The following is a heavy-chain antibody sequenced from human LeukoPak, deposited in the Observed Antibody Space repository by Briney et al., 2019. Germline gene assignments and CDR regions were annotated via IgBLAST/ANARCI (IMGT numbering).Heavy chain of an antibody. CDR3: ARAYYYDSSDAFDI. J-gene: IGHJ3*02. D-gene: IGHD3-22*01. V-gene: IGHV3-23*01. Sequence: GGSLRLSCETSGFTFSNYAMSWVRQAPGRGLEWVSGISYGDGGTYYADSVKGRFTISRDNSKNTLYLQMNSLRAEDTAVYYCARAYYYDSSDAFDIWGQGTMVTVSS. CDR1: GFTFSNYA. CDR2: ISYGDGGT.